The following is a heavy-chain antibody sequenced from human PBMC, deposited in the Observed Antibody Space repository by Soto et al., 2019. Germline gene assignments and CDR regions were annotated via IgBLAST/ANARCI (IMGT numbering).Heavy chain of an antibody. V-gene: IGHV4-61*01. CDR1: GGSVSSGSFH. CDR2: IFYNGTA. Sequence: VQLQQSGPGLVKPSETLSLTCSVSGGSVSSGSFHWSWIRESPGKGLQFVGSIFYNGTANYSPSLKNRVTISIDTSQRQFSLKLVSVAAADTAVYYCARIGGWYDIDFWAQGNLVTVSS. J-gene: IGHJ4*02. CDR3: ARIGGWYDIDF. D-gene: IGHD6-19*01.